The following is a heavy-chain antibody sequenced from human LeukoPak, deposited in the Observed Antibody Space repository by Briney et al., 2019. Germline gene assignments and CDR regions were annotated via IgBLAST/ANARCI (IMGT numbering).Heavy chain of an antibody. CDR2: IKQDGSEK. CDR1: GFTFDSYW. CDR3: ARHSGWYDYFDS. Sequence: GGSLRLSCAASGFTFDSYWMSCVRQAPGKGLECVANIKQDGSEKYYVDSVKGRFTISRDNAKNSLYLQMNSLRVEDTAVYYCARHSGWYDYFDSWGQGTLVTVSS. D-gene: IGHD6-19*01. V-gene: IGHV3-7*01. J-gene: IGHJ4*02.